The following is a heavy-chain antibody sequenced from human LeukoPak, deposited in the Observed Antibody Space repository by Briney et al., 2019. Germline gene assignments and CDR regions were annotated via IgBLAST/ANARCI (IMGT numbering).Heavy chain of an antibody. D-gene: IGHD1-26*01. V-gene: IGHV4-39*07. CDR3: ARGGSGSRVEMDY. CDR1: GGSISSSSYY. J-gene: IGHJ4*02. Sequence: SETLSLTCTVSGGSISSSSYYWVRLRQPPGKGLEWNGSIYYSGSTYHNPPLKSTVTIAVDTSKKQFSLTLGTVTAADAAVHYWARGGSGSRVEMDYWGQGTLVTVSS. CDR2: IYYSGST.